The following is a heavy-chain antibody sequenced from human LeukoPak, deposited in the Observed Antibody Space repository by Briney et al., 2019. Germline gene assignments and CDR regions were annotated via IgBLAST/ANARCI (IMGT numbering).Heavy chain of an antibody. V-gene: IGHV4-34*01. CDR2: INHSGST. CDR1: GGSFSGHY. J-gene: IGHJ5*02. Sequence: SETLSLTCAVYGGSFSGHYWSWIRQPPGKGLEWIGEINHSGSTNYNSSLKSRVAISVDTSKNQFSLKVTSVTAADTAVYYCATRPDIAATGPGWFDPWGQGTLVTVSS. CDR3: ATRPDIAATGPGWFDP. D-gene: IGHD6-13*01.